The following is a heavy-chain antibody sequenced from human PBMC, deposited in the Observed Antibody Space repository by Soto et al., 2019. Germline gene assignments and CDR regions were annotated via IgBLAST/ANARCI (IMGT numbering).Heavy chain of an antibody. Sequence: GGSLRLSCAASGFTFSSYGMHWVRQAPGKGLEWVAVISYDGSNKYYADSVKGRFTISRDNSKNTLYLQTNSLRAEDTAVYYCAKDPSYYYGSGSYYNPHFDYWGQGTLVTVSS. CDR2: ISYDGSNK. CDR3: AKDPSYYYGSGSYYNPHFDY. CDR1: GFTFSSYG. J-gene: IGHJ4*02. V-gene: IGHV3-30*18. D-gene: IGHD3-10*01.